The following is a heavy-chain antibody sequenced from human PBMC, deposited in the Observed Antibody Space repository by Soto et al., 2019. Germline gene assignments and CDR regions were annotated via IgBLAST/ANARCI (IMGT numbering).Heavy chain of an antibody. D-gene: IGHD3-10*01. CDR3: ARDIAIPWFFV. J-gene: IGHJ4*02. Sequence: QLQLQESGPGLVKPSGTLSLTCSVSGGSITSDNAYWGWVRQPPGQKLEWIGTVHYGGNTYYNPSLRSRVSISVDRSKNQFSLNLDFVTAADTAVYYCARDIAIPWFFVWGRGTLVTVSS. V-gene: IGHV4-39*02. CDR1: GGSITSDNAY. CDR2: VHYGGNT.